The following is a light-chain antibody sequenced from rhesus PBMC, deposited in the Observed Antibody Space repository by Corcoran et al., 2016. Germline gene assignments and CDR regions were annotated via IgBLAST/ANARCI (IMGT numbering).Light chain of an antibody. CDR1: QSISSW. V-gene: IGKV1-16*01. J-gene: IGKJ3*01. CDR2: RAA. Sequence: DIQMTQSPSSLSASVGDKVTITCQASQSISSWLALYQQKPGKAPKPPTNRAATLESGVPSRFSGSGSGTDVTLTLGSRQPDDFATYDCQQYNSAPFTFGPGTKLDFK. CDR3: QQYNSAPFT.